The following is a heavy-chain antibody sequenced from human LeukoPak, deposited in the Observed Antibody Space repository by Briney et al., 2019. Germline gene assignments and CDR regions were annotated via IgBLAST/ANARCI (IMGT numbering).Heavy chain of an antibody. V-gene: IGHV4-34*01. CDR2: AGHSGSA. Sequence: SETLSLTCALYDGSFSGYSWTWIRQPPGKGREWIGYAGHSGSADYNPSLTTRVTVSADPPKTQSSLKLTSVTAADTAVYYCATRGDYSDTSGTSYDALDIWGEGTMVTVSS. D-gene: IGHD3-22*01. CDR1: DGSFSGYS. CDR3: ATRGDYSDTSGTSYDALDI. J-gene: IGHJ3*02.